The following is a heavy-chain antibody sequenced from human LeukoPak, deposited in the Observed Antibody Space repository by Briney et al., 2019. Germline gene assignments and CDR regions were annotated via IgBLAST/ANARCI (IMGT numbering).Heavy chain of an antibody. J-gene: IGHJ4*02. V-gene: IGHV3-21*01. D-gene: IGHD3-22*01. CDR1: GFTFSSYS. CDR3: ARVKWGYDSSGYPDY. CDR2: ISSSSSYI. Sequence: GSLRLSCAASGFTFSSYSMNWVRQAPGKGLEWVSSISSSSSYIYYADSVKGRFTISRDNAKNSLYLQMNSLRAEDTAVYYCARVKWGYDSSGYPDYWGQGTLVTVSS.